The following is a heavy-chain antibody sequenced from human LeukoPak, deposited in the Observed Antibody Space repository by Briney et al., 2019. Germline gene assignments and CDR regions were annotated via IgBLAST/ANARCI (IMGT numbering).Heavy chain of an antibody. CDR2: ISSSGSTI. J-gene: IGHJ4*02. Sequence: GGSLRLSCAASGFTFSSYEMNWVRQAPGKGLEWVSYISSSGSTIYYADSVKGRFTISRDNAKNPLYLQMNSLRAEDTAVYYCARDVGGYDSDYWGQGTLVTVSS. CDR3: ARDVGGYDSDY. V-gene: IGHV3-48*03. CDR1: GFTFSSYE. D-gene: IGHD5-12*01.